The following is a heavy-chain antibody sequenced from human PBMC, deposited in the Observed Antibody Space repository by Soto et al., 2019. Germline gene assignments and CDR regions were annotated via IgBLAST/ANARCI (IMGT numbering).Heavy chain of an antibody. Sequence: QVQLQESGPGLVKPSQTLSLTCAISGDSVSSNSAAWNWIRLSPSRGLEWLARTYYRSRWYNDSAVSARRRITGNPDTSKNQFSLQLTSVTPEDTAVYYCAGTTSHQWYYMDVWGKGTTVTVSS. CDR1: GDSVSSNSAA. D-gene: IGHD1-7*01. V-gene: IGHV6-1*01. J-gene: IGHJ6*03. CDR3: AGTTSHQWYYMDV. CDR2: TYYRSRWYN.